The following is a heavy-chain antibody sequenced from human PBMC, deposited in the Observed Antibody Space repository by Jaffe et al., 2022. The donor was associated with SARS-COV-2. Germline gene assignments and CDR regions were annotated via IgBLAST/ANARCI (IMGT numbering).Heavy chain of an antibody. CDR2: ISGSGGST. CDR1: GFTFSSYA. Sequence: EVQLLESGGGLVQPGGSLRLSCAASGFTFSSYAMSWVRQAPGKGLEWVSAISGSGGSTYYADSVKGRFTISRDNSKNTLYLQMNSLRAEDTAVYYCANIHGAVYGSGSYYEYWGQGTLVTVSS. V-gene: IGHV3-23*01. J-gene: IGHJ4*02. D-gene: IGHD3-10*01. CDR3: ANIHGAVYGSGSYYEY.